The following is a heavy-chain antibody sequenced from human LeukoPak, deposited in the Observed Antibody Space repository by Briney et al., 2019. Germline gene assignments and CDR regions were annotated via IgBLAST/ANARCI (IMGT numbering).Heavy chain of an antibody. CDR1: GGSFSGYY. Sequence: PSETLSLTCAVYGGSFSGYYWSWIRQPPGKGLEWIGEINHSGSTNYKPSLKSRVTISVDTSKNQFSLKLSSVTAADTAVYYCARLPTITFFDYWGQGTLVTVSS. CDR2: INHSGST. D-gene: IGHD5-12*01. CDR3: ARLPTITFFDY. V-gene: IGHV4-34*01. J-gene: IGHJ4*02.